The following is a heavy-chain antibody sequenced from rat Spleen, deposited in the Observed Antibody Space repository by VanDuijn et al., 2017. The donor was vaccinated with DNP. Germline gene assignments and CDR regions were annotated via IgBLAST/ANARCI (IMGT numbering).Heavy chain of an antibody. J-gene: IGHJ2*01. CDR2: ISDDGSRP. V-gene: IGHV5-20*01. CDR3: TTDPYGQY. D-gene: IGHD1-11*01. Sequence: EVQLVESGGGLVQPGRSMKLSCAASGFTFNNYDMAWVRQAPKKGLEWVAGISDDGSRPYYRDSVKGRFTVSRDNAESTLYLQMDSLRSEDTATYYCTTDPYGQYWGQGVMVTVSS. CDR1: GFTFNNYD.